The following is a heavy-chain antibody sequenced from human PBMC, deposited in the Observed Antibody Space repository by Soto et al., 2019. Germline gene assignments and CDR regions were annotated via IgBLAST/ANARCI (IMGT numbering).Heavy chain of an antibody. D-gene: IGHD3-3*01. J-gene: IGHJ4*02. Sequence: ASVKVSCKASGYILTSYGISWVRQAPGQGLEWMGWISAYNGNTNYAQKLQGRVTMTTDTSTSTAYMELRSLRSDDTAVYYCARATMYIYDFWSGSSLFDYWGQGTLVTVSS. V-gene: IGHV1-18*04. CDR3: ARATMYIYDFWSGSSLFDY. CDR2: ISAYNGNT. CDR1: GYILTSYG.